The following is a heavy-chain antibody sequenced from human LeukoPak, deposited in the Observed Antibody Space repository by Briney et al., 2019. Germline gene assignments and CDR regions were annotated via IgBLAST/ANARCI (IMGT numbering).Heavy chain of an antibody. J-gene: IGHJ6*02. D-gene: IGHD5-18*01. CDR3: ARDGPVDTPMITAYDYYYYAMDV. Sequence: GGSLRLSCAASGFTFSSYAMHWVRQAPGKGLEWVAVISYTGGNKHYADSVRGRFTISRDDSKNTVYLQMNSLRSEDTAVYYCARDGPVDTPMITAYDYYYYAMDVWGQGTTVTVSS. V-gene: IGHV3-30-3*01. CDR2: ISYTGGNK. CDR1: GFTFSSYA.